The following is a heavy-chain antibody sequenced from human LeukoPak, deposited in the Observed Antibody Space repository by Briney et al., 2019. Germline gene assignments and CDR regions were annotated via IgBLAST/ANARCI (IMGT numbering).Heavy chain of an antibody. CDR3: ATGSGGGSYYEGDYFDY. D-gene: IGHD1-26*01. CDR1: GYTFTGYY. Sequence: ASVKVSCKASGYTFTGYYMHWVRQAPGKGLEWMGGFDPEDGETIYAQKFQGRVTMTEDTSTDTAYMELSSLRSEDTAVYYCATGSGGGSYYEGDYFDYWGQGTLVTVSS. V-gene: IGHV1-24*01. CDR2: FDPEDGET. J-gene: IGHJ4*02.